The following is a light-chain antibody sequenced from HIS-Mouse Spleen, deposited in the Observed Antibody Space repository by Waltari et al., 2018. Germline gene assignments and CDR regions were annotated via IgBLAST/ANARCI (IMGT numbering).Light chain of an antibody. CDR3: MIWHSSAWV. Sequence: QAVLTQPSSLSASPGASASLTCTLRSGINVGTYSIYWYQQKPGSPPQYLLRYKSDSDKQQGSGVPSRFSGSKAASANAGILLIAGLQSEDEADYYCMIWHSSAWVFGGGTKLTVL. CDR1: SGINVGTYS. J-gene: IGLJ3*02. V-gene: IGLV5-45*03. CDR2: YKSDSDK.